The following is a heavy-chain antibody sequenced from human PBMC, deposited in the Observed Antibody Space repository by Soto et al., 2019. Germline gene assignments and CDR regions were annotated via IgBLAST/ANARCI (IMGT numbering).Heavy chain of an antibody. J-gene: IGHJ5*02. Sequence: SETLSLTCIVSGGPITSYHWSWIRQPAGKGLEWIGRLNTYGNTHYNPSLKSRVTVSVDTSRNQFFLTLRSVTAADSAVYHCGRESGETWNYEASWGQGTPVTVS. CDR3: GRESGETWNYEAS. V-gene: IGHV4-4*07. D-gene: IGHD1-7*01. CDR1: GGPITSYH. CDR2: LNTYGNT.